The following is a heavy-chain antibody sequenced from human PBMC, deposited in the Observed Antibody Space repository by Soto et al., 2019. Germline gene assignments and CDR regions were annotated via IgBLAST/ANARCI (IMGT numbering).Heavy chain of an antibody. Sequence: QVQLVESGGGVVQPGRSLRLSCAASGFTFSSYAMHWVRQAPGKGLEWVAVISYDGSNKYYADSVKGRFTISRDNSKNTLYLQTNSLRAEDTAVYYCATLMVYADHDAFDIWVQGTMVTVSS. V-gene: IGHV3-30-3*01. CDR2: ISYDGSNK. J-gene: IGHJ3*02. D-gene: IGHD2-8*01. CDR3: ATLMVYADHDAFDI. CDR1: GFTFSSYA.